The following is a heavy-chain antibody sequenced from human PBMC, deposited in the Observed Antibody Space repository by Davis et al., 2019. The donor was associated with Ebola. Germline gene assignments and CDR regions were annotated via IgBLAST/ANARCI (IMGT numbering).Heavy chain of an antibody. CDR1: GFTFSTYA. Sequence: GSLRLSCTTSGFTFSTYALSWVRQAPGKGLEWIGEINHSGSTNYNPSLKSRVTISVDTSKNQFSLKLSSVTAADTAVYYCARSLAYCGGDCYWFDPWGQGTLVTVSS. CDR2: INHSGST. V-gene: IGHV4-34*01. J-gene: IGHJ5*02. D-gene: IGHD2-21*01. CDR3: ARSLAYCGGDCYWFDP.